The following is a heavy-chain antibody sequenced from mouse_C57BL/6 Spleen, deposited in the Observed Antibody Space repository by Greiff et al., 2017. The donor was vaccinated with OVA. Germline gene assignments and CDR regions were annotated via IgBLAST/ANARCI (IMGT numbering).Heavy chain of an antibody. CDR1: GYTFTSYW. V-gene: IGHV1-61*01. D-gene: IGHD2-4*01. Sequence: QVQLQQPGAELVRPGSSVKLSCKASGYTFTSYWMDWVKQRPGQGLEWIGNIYPSDSETHYNQKFKDKATLTVDKSSSTAYMQLSSLTSEDSAVYYCARRYDYDAWFAYWGQGTLVTVSA. J-gene: IGHJ3*01. CDR3: ARRYDYDAWFAY. CDR2: IYPSDSET.